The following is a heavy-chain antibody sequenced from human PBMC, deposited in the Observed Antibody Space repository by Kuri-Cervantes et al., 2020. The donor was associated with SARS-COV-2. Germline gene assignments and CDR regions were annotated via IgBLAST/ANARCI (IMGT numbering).Heavy chain of an antibody. V-gene: IGHV1-69*01. Sequence: SRMAPGGTFSSYAISWVRQPPGQVHEWMGGIFPIFGTANYAQKFQGRVTNTADESTSTAYMELSSLSSEDTAVYYWAGGPSAMATISYNWFEPWGQRTLVTVSS. D-gene: IGHD5-24*01. CDR1: GGTFSSYA. CDR3: AGGPSAMATISYNWFEP. CDR2: IFPIFGTA. J-gene: IGHJ5*01.